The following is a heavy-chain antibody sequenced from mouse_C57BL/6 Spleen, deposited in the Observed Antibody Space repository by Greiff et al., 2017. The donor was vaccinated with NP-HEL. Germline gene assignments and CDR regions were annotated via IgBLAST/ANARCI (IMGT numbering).Heavy chain of an antibody. J-gene: IGHJ2*01. V-gene: IGHV1-80*01. CDR1: GYAFSSYW. Sequence: VQLQHSGAELVKPGASVKISCKASGYAFSSYWMNWVKQRPGKGLEWIGQIYPGDGDTNYNGKFKGKATLTADKSSSTAYMQLSSLTSEDSAVYFCARSYYGSSYSYWGQGTTLTVSS. CDR3: ARSYYGSSYSY. CDR2: IYPGDGDT. D-gene: IGHD1-1*01.